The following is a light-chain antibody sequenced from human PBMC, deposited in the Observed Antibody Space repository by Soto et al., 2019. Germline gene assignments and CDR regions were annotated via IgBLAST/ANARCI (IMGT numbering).Light chain of an antibody. CDR1: SSDVGGSKY. CDR3: SSKTSSGTLYV. V-gene: IGLV2-14*01. CDR2: EVS. Sequence: QSVLTQPASVSGSPGQSFTISCTGSSSDVGGSKYVSWYQQHPGKAPRLMIYEVSYRPSGVSNRFSGSKSGNTASLTVSGLQAGDEADYYCSSKTSSGTLYVFGTGTKVTVL. J-gene: IGLJ1*01.